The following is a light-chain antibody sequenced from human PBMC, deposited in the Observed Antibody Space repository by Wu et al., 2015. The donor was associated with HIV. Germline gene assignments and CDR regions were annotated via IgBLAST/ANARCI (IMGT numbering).Light chain of an antibody. CDR2: GAS. J-gene: IGKJ3*01. V-gene: IGKV3-20*01. CDR1: QSV. CDR3: QQYGSSPPA. Sequence: EIVLTQSPATLSLSPGERATLSCRATQSVAWYQQKPGQAPRLLIYGASTRATGIPDRFSGSGSGTDFTLTISRLEPEDFAIYYCQQYGSSPPAFGPGTRVDVK.